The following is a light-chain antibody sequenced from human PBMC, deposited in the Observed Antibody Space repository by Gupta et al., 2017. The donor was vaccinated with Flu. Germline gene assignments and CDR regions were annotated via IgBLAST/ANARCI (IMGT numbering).Light chain of an antibody. CDR1: QGVSSY. CDR2: AAS. V-gene: IGKV1-9*01. Sequence: IPLTQSPSFPPAPVGDRVTITCRASQGVSSYFAWYQQKPGKAPNLLIYAASSLQNGVPLRFSGSGSGTEFTLTISSLQPEDFATYYCQQLYTYPLTCGGGTKVESK. CDR3: QQLYTYPLT. J-gene: IGKJ4*01.